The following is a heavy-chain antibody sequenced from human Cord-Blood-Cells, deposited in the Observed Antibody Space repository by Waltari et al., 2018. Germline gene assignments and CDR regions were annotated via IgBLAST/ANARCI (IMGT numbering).Heavy chain of an antibody. CDR3: ARGITIFGVVIYWYFDL. J-gene: IGHJ2*01. CDR2: ISSSGSTI. CDR1: GFTFSSYE. V-gene: IGHV3-48*03. Sequence: EVQLVESGGGLVQPGGSLRLSCAASGFTFSSYEMNWVRQAPGQGLEWVSYISSSGSTIYYADSVKGRFTISRDNAKNSLYLQMNSLRAEDTAVYYCARGITIFGVVIYWYFDLWGRGTLVTVSS. D-gene: IGHD3-3*01.